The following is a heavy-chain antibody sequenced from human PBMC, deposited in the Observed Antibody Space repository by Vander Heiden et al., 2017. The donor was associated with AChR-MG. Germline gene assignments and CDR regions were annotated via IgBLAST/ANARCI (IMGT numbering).Heavy chain of an antibody. Sequence: QVQLQQWGAGLLKPSETLSLTCAVYGGSFSGYYWSWIRQPPGKGLEWIGEINHSGSTNYNPSLKSRVTISVDTSKNQFSLKLSSVTAADTAVYYCARGSPLLLWFGELGYYYMDVWGKGTTVTVSS. CDR3: ARGSPLLLWFGELGYYYMDV. J-gene: IGHJ6*03. D-gene: IGHD3-10*01. CDR1: GGSFSGYY. V-gene: IGHV4-34*01. CDR2: INHSGST.